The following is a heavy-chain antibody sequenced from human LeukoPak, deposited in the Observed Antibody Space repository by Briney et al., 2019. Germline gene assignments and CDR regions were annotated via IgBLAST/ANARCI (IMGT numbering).Heavy chain of an antibody. V-gene: IGHV3-9*01. D-gene: IGHD5-18*01. J-gene: IGHJ3*02. CDR1: GFTFDDYA. CDR2: ISWNSGSI. CDR3: AKDTLDTAMVLGAFDI. Sequence: PGRSLRLSCAASGFTFDDYAMHWVRQAPGKGLEWASGISWNSGSIGYADSVKGRFTISRDNAKNSLYLQMNSLRAEDTALYYCAKDTLDTAMVLGAFDISGQGTMVTVSS.